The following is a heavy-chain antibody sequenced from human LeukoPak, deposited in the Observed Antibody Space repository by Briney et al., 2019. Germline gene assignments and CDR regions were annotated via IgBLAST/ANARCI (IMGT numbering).Heavy chain of an antibody. D-gene: IGHD5-18*01. V-gene: IGHV3-23*01. Sequence: GGSLRLSCVASGFTFNTYGMHWVRQAPGKGLEWVAGIFGSGGSPHYADPVKGRFTISRDNSRNTVYLQINSLRAEDTAVYHCGKTTVGYSSGQKPAWPVDYWGQGTLVTVSS. J-gene: IGHJ4*02. CDR2: IFGSGGSP. CDR1: GFTFNTYG. CDR3: GKTTVGYSSGQKPAWPVDY.